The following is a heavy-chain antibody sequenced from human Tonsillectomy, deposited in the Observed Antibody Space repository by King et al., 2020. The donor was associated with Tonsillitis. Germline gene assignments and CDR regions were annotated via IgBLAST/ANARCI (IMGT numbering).Heavy chain of an antibody. CDR1: GYTFTGHY. Sequence: QLVQSGAEVKKPGASVRVSCKASGYTFTGHYMHWVRQAPGQGLEWMGRFNPNNGGTDYAPKFQGRVTMTRDPSISTAYMELSRLRSADTAVYYCARDKAAGPAQNLGGMYVGGQGTTVTVSS. V-gene: IGHV1-2*02. D-gene: IGHD6-13*01. CDR3: ARDKAAGPAQNLGGMYV. CDR2: FNPNNGGT. J-gene: IGHJ6*02.